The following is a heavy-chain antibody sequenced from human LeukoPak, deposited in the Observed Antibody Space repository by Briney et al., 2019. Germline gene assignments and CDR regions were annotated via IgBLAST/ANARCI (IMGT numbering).Heavy chain of an antibody. J-gene: IGHJ4*02. CDR1: GFTFSSYG. D-gene: IGHD1-26*01. V-gene: IGHV3-30*18. Sequence: GGSLRLSCAACGFTFSSYGMHWVRQAPGKGMEWVAVISYDGSNKYYADSVKGRFTISRDNSKNTLYLQMNSLRAEDTAVYYCAKVSWELQFDYWGQGTLVTVSS. CDR2: ISYDGSNK. CDR3: AKVSWELQFDY.